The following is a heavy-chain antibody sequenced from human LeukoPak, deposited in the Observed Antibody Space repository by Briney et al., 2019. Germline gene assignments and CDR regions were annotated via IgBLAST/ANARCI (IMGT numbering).Heavy chain of an antibody. J-gene: IGHJ4*02. CDR1: GYTFTGYY. Sequence: GASVKVSCKASGYTFTGYYMFWVRQAPGQGLEWMGWINPSNGATNYAQEFQGRVTMTRDTSISTAYMELSRLTSDDTAVYYCALEEDSYGLDYWGQGTLVTVSS. D-gene: IGHD5-18*01. CDR2: INPSNGAT. V-gene: IGHV1-2*02. CDR3: ALEEDSYGLDY.